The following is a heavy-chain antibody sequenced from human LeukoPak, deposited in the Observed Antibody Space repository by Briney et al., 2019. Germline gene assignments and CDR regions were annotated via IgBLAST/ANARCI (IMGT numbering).Heavy chain of an antibody. J-gene: IGHJ4*02. CDR2: ISASGGTT. D-gene: IGHD3-10*01. CDR3: AKGGTGSYYSDS. V-gene: IGHV3-23*01. CDR1: GFMFSNYV. Sequence: GGSLRLSCAVAGFMFSNYVMYWVRQAPGKGLEWVSVISASGGTTDYADSVEGRFTISRDNSKNMLYLQMNSLRAADTALYYCAKGGTGSYYSDSWGQGTLVTVSS.